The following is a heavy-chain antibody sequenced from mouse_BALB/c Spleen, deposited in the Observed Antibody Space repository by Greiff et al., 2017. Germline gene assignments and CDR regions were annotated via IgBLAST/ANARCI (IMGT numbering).Heavy chain of an antibody. CDR1: GYTFTSYY. D-gene: IGHD4-1*02. V-gene: IGHV1S56*01. CDR2: IYPGNVNT. CDR3: ARSATGTFAY. Sequence: LEESGPELVKPGASVRISCKASGYTFTSYYIHWVKQRPGQGLEWIGWIYPGNVNTKYNEKFKGKATLTADKSSSTAYMQLSSLTSEDSAVYFCARSATGTFAYWGQGTLVTVSA. J-gene: IGHJ3*01.